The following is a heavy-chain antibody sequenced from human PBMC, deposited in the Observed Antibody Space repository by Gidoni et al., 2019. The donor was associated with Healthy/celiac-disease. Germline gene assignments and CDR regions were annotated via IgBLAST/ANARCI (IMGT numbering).Heavy chain of an antibody. CDR1: GYPFTSYA. CDR3: ASPLTGW. CDR2: INAGNGDT. Sequence: QVQLVQSGAEVKKPGASVKVSCKASGYPFTSYAMHWVRQAPGQRLEWMGWINAGNGDTKYSQKFQGRVTITRDTSASTAYMELSSLRSEDTAVYYCASPLTGWWGQGTLVTVSS. J-gene: IGHJ4*02. V-gene: IGHV1-3*01.